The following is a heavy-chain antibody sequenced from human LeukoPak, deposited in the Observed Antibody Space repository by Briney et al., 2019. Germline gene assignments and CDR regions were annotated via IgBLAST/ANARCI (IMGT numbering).Heavy chain of an antibody. CDR2: IFYSGNT. J-gene: IGHJ4*02. CDR3: ARESTYYYDSSGYPFDY. Sequence: KTSETLSLTCTVSGGSISSSSYYWGWIRQPPGKGLEWIGNIFYSGNTYYNPSLQSRVTISLDTSKNQFSLKLSSVTAADTAVYYCARESTYYYDSSGYPFDYWGQGTLVTVSS. CDR1: GGSISSSSYY. D-gene: IGHD3-22*01. V-gene: IGHV4-39*07.